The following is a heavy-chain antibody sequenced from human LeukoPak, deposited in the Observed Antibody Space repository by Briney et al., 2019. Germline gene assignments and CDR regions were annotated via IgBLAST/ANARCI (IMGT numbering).Heavy chain of an antibody. D-gene: IGHD1-14*01. CDR3: ARGMGPGRDAFDI. Sequence: PGGSLRLSCAASGFTFSTYSMNWVRQAPGKGLEWVSYISSGSSIIYYADSVKGRFTISRDNAKNSLSLQMNSLRDEDTAVYYCARGMGPGRDAFDIWGQGTMVTVSS. J-gene: IGHJ3*02. V-gene: IGHV3-48*02. CDR1: GFTFSTYS. CDR2: ISSGSSII.